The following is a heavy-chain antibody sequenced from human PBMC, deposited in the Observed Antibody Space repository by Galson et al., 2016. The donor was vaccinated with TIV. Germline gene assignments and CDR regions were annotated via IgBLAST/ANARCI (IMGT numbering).Heavy chain of an antibody. Sequence: SVKVSCKASGYSFINHDINWVRQATGQGLEWMGWMNPYSGNTGYAQKFQGRVTMTRNTAISTAYMELNSLTSEDTAVYYCARAVGGNWFDPWGQGTLVTAAS. CDR3: ARAVGGNWFDP. CDR1: GYSFINHD. V-gene: IGHV1-8*02. D-gene: IGHD3-16*01. J-gene: IGHJ5*02. CDR2: MNPYSGNT.